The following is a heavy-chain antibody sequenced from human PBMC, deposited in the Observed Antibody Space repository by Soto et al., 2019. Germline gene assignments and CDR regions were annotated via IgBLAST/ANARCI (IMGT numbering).Heavy chain of an antibody. CDR2: ISSSSSYI. CDR3: AREYVDTAMVTHGWFDP. V-gene: IGHV3-21*01. D-gene: IGHD5-18*01. Sequence: NPGGSLRLSCAASGFTFSSYSMNWVRQAPGKGLEWVSSISSSSSYIYYADSVKGRFTISRDNAKNSLYLQMNSLRAEDTAVYYCAREYVDTAMVTHGWFDPWGQGTLVTVSS. CDR1: GFTFSSYS. J-gene: IGHJ5*02.